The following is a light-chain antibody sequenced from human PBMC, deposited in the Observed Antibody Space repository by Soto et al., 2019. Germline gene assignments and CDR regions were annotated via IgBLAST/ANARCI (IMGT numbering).Light chain of an antibody. V-gene: IGKV3-15*01. CDR1: ESLSYF. J-gene: IGKJ2*01. CDR2: GFS. Sequence: EIVLTQSPATLSVSPGERVTLSCRASESLSYFLAWYQHKPGQSPRLLIYGFSTRVAGFPSRFSGGGSATDFTLTISSLLSEDFAVYYCQSYNDWPFAFGQGTKLEI. CDR3: QSYNDWPFA.